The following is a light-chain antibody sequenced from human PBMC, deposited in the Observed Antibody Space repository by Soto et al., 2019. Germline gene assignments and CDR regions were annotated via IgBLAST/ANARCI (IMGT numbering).Light chain of an antibody. Sequence: EIVMTQSPATLSVSPGDGAPLSCRARQSISTNLAWYQQHPGQAPRLLIYGASTRAAGIPARFRGSRSGTEFTLTISSLLSEDFAVYYCQQYDNWPPITFGQGTRLEIK. CDR2: GAS. J-gene: IGKJ5*01. V-gene: IGKV3-15*01. CDR1: QSISTN. CDR3: QQYDNWPPIT.